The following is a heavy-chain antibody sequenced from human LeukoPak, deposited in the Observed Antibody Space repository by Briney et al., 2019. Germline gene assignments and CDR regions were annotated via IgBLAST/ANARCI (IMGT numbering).Heavy chain of an antibody. J-gene: IGHJ4*02. CDR2: IKQGGSEK. Sequence: GGSLRLSCAASGFTFSSYWMSWVRQAPGKGLEWVANIKQGGSEKYYVDSVKGRFTISRDNAKNSLYLQMNSLRAEDTAVYYCARGPYYYDRSGYFDYWGQGTLVTVSS. D-gene: IGHD3-22*01. CDR1: GFTFSSYW. V-gene: IGHV3-7*03. CDR3: ARGPYYYDRSGYFDY.